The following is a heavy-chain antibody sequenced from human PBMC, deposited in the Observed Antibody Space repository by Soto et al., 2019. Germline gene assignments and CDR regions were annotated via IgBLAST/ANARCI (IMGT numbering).Heavy chain of an antibody. D-gene: IGHD3-10*01. Sequence: SETLSLTCTVSGGSLSSYYWSLIRPTPGKGLEWIGYIYYSGSTNYNPSLKSRVTISVDTSKNQFSLKLSSVTAADTAVYYCARVSVPYYYYYMDVWGKGTTVTVSS. CDR1: GGSLSSYY. J-gene: IGHJ6*03. V-gene: IGHV4-59*01. CDR2: IYYSGST. CDR3: ARVSVPYYYYYMDV.